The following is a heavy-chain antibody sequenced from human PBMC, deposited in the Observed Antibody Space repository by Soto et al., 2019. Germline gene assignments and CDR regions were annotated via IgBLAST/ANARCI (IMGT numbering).Heavy chain of an antibody. D-gene: IGHD6-19*01. CDR3: ARAGARIAVDGTGNYLDY. Sequence: QVQLQESGPGLVKPSGTLSLTCAVSIGSISSSNWWSWVRQPPGKGLEWIGEIYHSGSTNYNPSLERPVTTAVAQSNHQFPQELSAVNASDTALYCCARAGARIAVDGTGNYLDYWGQGTLVTVSS. J-gene: IGHJ4*02. V-gene: IGHV4-4*01. CDR1: IGSISSSNW. CDR2: IYHSGST.